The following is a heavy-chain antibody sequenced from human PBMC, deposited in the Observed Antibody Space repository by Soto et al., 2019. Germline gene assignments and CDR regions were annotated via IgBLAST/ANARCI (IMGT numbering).Heavy chain of an antibody. CDR2: IIAIFGTA. J-gene: IGHJ6*02. V-gene: IGHV1-69*06. CDR3: ARRTLDRITIFGVVDGRLYYGMDV. CDR1: GGTFTSYA. Sequence: SVKVSCKASGGTFTSYAINWVRQAPGQRLEWMGGIIAIFGTANYAQKFQDRVTITADKSTSTAYMELSSLRSEDTAVYYCARRTLDRITIFGVVDGRLYYGMDVWGQGTTVTVSS. D-gene: IGHD3-3*01.